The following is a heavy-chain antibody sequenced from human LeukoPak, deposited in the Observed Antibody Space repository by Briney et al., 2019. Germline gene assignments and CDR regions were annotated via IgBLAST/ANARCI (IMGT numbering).Heavy chain of an antibody. Sequence: GGSLRLSCAASGFTFSSYSMNWVRQAPGKGLEWVASISSSSSYIYYADSVKGRFTISRDNAKNSLYLQMNSLRAEDTAVYYCARDRARSYYYDSSGYYSPFDYWGQGTLVTVPS. D-gene: IGHD3-22*01. J-gene: IGHJ4*02. CDR3: ARDRARSYYYDSSGYYSPFDY. CDR1: GFTFSSYS. V-gene: IGHV3-21*01. CDR2: ISSSSSYI.